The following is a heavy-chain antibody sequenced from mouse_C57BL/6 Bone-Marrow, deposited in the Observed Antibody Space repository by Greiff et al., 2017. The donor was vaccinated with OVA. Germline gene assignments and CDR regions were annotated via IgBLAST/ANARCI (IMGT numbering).Heavy chain of an antibody. J-gene: IGHJ4*01. Sequence: VQLQQPGAELVKPGASVKMSCKASGYTFTSYWITWVKQRPGQGLGWIGDIYPGSGSTNYNEKFKGKATLTVDTSSGTAYMQLSSLASEDSAVFYCARRTVVMDYWGQGTSVTVSS. D-gene: IGHD1-1*01. CDR3: ARRTVVMDY. V-gene: IGHV1-55*01. CDR2: IYPGSGST. CDR1: GYTFTSYW.